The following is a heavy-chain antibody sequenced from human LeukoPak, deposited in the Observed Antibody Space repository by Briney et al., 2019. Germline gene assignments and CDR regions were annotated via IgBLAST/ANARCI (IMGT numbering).Heavy chain of an antibody. CDR1: GGSISSGDYY. J-gene: IGHJ4*02. CDR2: IYYSGST. V-gene: IGHV4-61*08. D-gene: IGHD6-19*01. CDR3: ARDSSGWYGPFDY. Sequence: PSETLSLTCTVSGGSISSGDYYWSWIRQPPGKGLEWIGYIYYSGSTNYNPSLKSRVTISVDTSKDQFSLKLSFVIAADTAVYYCARDSSGWYGPFDYWGQGTLVTVSS.